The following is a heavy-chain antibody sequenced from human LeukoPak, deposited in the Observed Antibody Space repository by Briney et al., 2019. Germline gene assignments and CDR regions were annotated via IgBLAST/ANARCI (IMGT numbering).Heavy chain of an antibody. V-gene: IGHV3-30*03. Sequence: GGSLRLSCAASGFTFSSYGMHWVRQAPGKGLEWVAVISYDGSNKYYADSVKGRFTISRDNSKNTLYLQMNSLRAEDTAVYYCARDWDRLFDYWGQGTLVTVSS. CDR1: GFTFSSYG. J-gene: IGHJ4*02. D-gene: IGHD1-26*01. CDR2: ISYDGSNK. CDR3: ARDWDRLFDY.